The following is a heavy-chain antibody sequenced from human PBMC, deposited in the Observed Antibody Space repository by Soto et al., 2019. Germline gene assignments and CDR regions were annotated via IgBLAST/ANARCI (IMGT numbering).Heavy chain of an antibody. J-gene: IGHJ4*02. V-gene: IGHV3-30*18. CDR3: AKDVTPGIAVAGRLN. CDR1: GFTFSSYG. CDR2: ISYDGSNK. Sequence: PGGSLRLSCAASGFTFSSYGMHWVRQAPGKGLEWVAVISYDGSNKYYADSVKGRFTISRDNSKNTLYLQMNSLRAEDTAVYYCAKDVTPGIAVAGRLNWGQGTLVTVSS. D-gene: IGHD6-19*01.